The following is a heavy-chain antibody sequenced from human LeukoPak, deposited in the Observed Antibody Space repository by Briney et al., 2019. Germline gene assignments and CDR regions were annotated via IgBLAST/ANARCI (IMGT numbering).Heavy chain of an antibody. J-gene: IGHJ4*02. CDR1: GVSISSGGYY. CDR2: IYYSGST. V-gene: IGHV4-31*03. Sequence: PSQTLSLTCTVSGVSISSGGYYWSWIRQHPGKGLEWIGYIYYSGSTYYNPSLKSRVTISVDTSKNQFSLKLSSVTAADTAVYYCARVKTGYSSGWYFDYWGQGTLVTVSS. D-gene: IGHD6-19*01. CDR3: ARVKTGYSSGWYFDY.